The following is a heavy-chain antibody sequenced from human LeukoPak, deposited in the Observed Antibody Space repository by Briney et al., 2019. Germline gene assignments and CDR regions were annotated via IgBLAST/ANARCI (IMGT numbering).Heavy chain of an antibody. D-gene: IGHD6-19*01. Sequence: GGSLRLSCAASGFTFSSYWMHWVRQAPGEGLVWVSRINSDGSSTSYADSVKGRFTISRDNAKNTLYLQMNSLRAEDTAVYYCARGGRLAGFYYYYYMDVWGKGTTVTVSS. CDR1: GFTFSSYW. CDR2: INSDGSST. CDR3: ARGGRLAGFYYYYYMDV. V-gene: IGHV3-74*01. J-gene: IGHJ6*03.